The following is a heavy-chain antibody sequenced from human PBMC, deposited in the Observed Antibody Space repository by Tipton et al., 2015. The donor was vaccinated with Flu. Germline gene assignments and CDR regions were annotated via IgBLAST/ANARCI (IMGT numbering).Heavy chain of an antibody. J-gene: IGHJ5*02. V-gene: IGHV3-49*04. Sequence: VQLVQSGGGLEQPGRSLRLSCTASGFTFGDYAMSWVRQAPGKGLEWVGFIRSRAYGGTTEYAASVKGRFTVSRDGSKSIAYLQMNSLKTEDTAVYYCTRVAPWAAAGTPHTGWFDPWGQGTLVTVSS. CDR1: GFTFGDYA. CDR3: TRVAPWAAAGTPHTGWFDP. CDR2: IRSRAYGGTT. D-gene: IGHD6-13*01.